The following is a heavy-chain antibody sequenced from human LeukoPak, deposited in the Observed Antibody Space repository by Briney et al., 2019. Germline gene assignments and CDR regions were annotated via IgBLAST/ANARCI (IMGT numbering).Heavy chain of an antibody. CDR3: ARGYYDSSTVFWYYYYMDV. D-gene: IGHD3-22*01. V-gene: IGHV4-59*01. CDR1: GGSISSYY. Sequence: PSETLSLTCTVSGGSISSYYWSWIRQPPGKGLEWIGYIYYSGSTNYNPSLKSRVTISVDTSKNQFSLKLSSVTAADTAVHYCARGYYDSSTVFWYYYYMDVWGKGTTVTVSS. CDR2: IYYSGST. J-gene: IGHJ6*03.